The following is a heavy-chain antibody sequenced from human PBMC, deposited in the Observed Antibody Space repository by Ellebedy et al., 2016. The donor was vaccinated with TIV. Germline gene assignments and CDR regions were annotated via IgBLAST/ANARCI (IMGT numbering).Heavy chain of an antibody. J-gene: IGHJ4*02. Sequence: GESLKISCAASGFTFSSYGMHWVRQAPGKGLEWVAVISYDGSNKYYADSVKGRFTISRDNSKNTLYLQMNSLRAEDTAVYYCAKDRGVVVVAARYFDYWGQGTLVTVSS. CDR3: AKDRGVVVVAARYFDY. D-gene: IGHD2-15*01. V-gene: IGHV3-30*18. CDR1: GFTFSSYG. CDR2: ISYDGSNK.